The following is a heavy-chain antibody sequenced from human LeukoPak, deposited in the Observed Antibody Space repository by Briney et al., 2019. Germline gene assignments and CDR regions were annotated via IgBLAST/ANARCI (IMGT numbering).Heavy chain of an antibody. CDR2: ISDRGKT. V-gene: IGHV3-23*01. J-gene: IGHJ3*02. D-gene: IGHD3-3*01. CDR3: AKLPTIFRVADSFDI. CDR1: GITFSSYD. Sequence: GSLRLSCAASGITFSSYDMSWVRQAPGKGLEWISAISDRGKTDYADSVKGRFTISRDNSKNTLYLQLSSLRADDTAIYYCAKLPTIFRVADSFDIWGQGTLVTVSS.